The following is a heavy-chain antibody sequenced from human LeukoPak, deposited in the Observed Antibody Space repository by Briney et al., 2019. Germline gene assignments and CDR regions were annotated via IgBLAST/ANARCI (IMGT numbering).Heavy chain of an antibody. CDR1: GGFISSSSYY. V-gene: IGHV4-39*01. CDR2: IYYSGST. Sequence: SETLSLTCTVSGGFISSSSYYWGWIRQPPGKGLEWIGNIYYSGSTYYNPSLKSRVTISVDTSKNQFSLKLSSVTAADTAVYYCASLSRGSYTYDFDYWGQGTLVTVSS. D-gene: IGHD1-26*01. CDR3: ASLSRGSYTYDFDY. J-gene: IGHJ4*02.